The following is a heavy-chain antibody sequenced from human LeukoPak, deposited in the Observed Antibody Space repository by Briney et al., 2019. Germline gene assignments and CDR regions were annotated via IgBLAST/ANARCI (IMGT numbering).Heavy chain of an antibody. CDR1: GGSISHYY. D-gene: IGHD3-22*01. V-gene: IGHV4-59*01. Sequence: SETLSLTCTVSGGSISHYYWSWIRQPPGKGLESIGYIYYSGSTNYNPSLKSRVTISVDTSKNQFSLKLSSVTAADTAVYYCARGYYDSSGYLISYNWFDPWGQGTLVTVSS. CDR3: ARGYYDSSGYLISYNWFDP. CDR2: IYYSGST. J-gene: IGHJ5*02.